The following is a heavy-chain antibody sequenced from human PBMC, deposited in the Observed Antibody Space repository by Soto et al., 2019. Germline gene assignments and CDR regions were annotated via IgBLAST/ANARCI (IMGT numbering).Heavy chain of an antibody. V-gene: IGHV3-21*01. J-gene: IGHJ4*02. CDR2: ISSSSSYI. D-gene: IGHD3-10*01. CDR1: GFTFSSYS. Sequence: GGSLRLSCAASGFTFSSYSMNWVRQAPGKGLEWVSSISSSSSYIYYADSVKGRFTISRDNAKNSLYLQMNSLRAEDTAVYYCARDYGSGSYLWNYWGQGTLVTVSS. CDR3: ARDYGSGSYLWNY.